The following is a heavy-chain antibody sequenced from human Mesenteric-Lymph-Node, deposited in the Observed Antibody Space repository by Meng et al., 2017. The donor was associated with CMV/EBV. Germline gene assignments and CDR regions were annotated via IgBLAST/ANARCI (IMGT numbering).Heavy chain of an antibody. D-gene: IGHD5-12*01. J-gene: IGHJ4*02. CDR2: ISSSSSYI. Sequence: GESLKISCVASGFTFSSYSMNWVRQAPGKGLEWVSSISSSSSYIYYADSVKGRFTISRDYAKNSLYLQMNSLRAEDTALYYCARVGRLAGYDVVPDKWGQGTLVTVSS. V-gene: IGHV3-21*01. CDR3: ARVGRLAGYDVVPDK. CDR1: GFTFSSYS.